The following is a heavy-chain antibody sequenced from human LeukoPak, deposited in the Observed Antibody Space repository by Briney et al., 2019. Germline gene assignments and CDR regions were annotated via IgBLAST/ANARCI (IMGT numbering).Heavy chain of an antibody. Sequence: GGSLRLSCAASGFTFSSYSMNWVRQAPGKGLEWVSSISSSSSYIYYADSVKGRFTVSRDNAKNSLYLQMNSLRAEDTAVYYCAGDDYGDYRTGSFDPWGQGTLVTVSS. V-gene: IGHV3-21*01. D-gene: IGHD4-17*01. CDR1: GFTFSSYS. J-gene: IGHJ5*02. CDR3: AGDDYGDYRTGSFDP. CDR2: ISSSSSYI.